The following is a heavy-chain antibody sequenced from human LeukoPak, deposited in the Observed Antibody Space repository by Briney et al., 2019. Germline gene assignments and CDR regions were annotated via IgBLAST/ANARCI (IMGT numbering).Heavy chain of an antibody. J-gene: IGHJ4*02. CDR3: AKRAPNWGSCLDS. V-gene: IGHV3-23*01. Sequence: GGSLRLSCAASGFTFSSFAMTWVRQAPGKGLEWVSALSGSGGNTYYADSVKGRFTISRDNSKNTMYLQMNSLRAEDTAVYFCAKRAPNWGSCLDSWGQGTLVTVSP. CDR2: LSGSGGNT. D-gene: IGHD7-27*01. CDR1: GFTFSSFA.